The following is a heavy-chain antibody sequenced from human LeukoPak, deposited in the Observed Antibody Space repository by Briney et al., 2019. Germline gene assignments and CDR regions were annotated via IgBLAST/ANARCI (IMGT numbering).Heavy chain of an antibody. CDR1: GGTFSSYT. CDR3: AREKDSYDFWSGYNWFDP. Sequence: ASVKVSCKASGGTFSSYTISWVRQAPGQGLEWMGRIIPILGMANYAQKFQGRVTITADKSTSTAYMELSSLRSEDTAVYYCAREKDSYDFWSGYNWFDPWGQGTLVTVSS. V-gene: IGHV1-69*04. J-gene: IGHJ5*02. CDR2: IIPILGMA. D-gene: IGHD3-3*01.